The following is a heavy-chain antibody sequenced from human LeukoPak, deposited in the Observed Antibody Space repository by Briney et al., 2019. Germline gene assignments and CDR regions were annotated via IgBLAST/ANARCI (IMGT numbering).Heavy chain of an antibody. Sequence: GGSLRLSCAASGFTVSSNYMSWVRQAPGKGLEWVSVIYSGGSTYYADSVKGRFTISRDNSKNTLYLQMDSLRAEDTAVYYCARCLSGWYCYFDYWGQGTLVTVSS. D-gene: IGHD6-19*01. CDR1: GFTVSSNY. CDR3: ARCLSGWYCYFDY. V-gene: IGHV3-53*01. CDR2: IYSGGST. J-gene: IGHJ4*02.